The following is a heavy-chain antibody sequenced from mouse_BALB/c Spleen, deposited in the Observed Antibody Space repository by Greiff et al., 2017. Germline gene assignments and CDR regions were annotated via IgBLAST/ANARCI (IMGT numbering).Heavy chain of an antibody. CDR2: ISSGSSTI. CDR3: ARSDYGRYYYAMDY. D-gene: IGHD1-2*01. V-gene: IGHV5-17*02. CDR1: GFTFSSFG. J-gene: IGHJ4*01. Sequence: EVKLMESGGGLVQPGGSLKLSCAASGFTFSSFGMHWVRQAPEKGLEWVAYISSGSSTIYYADTVKGRFTISRDNPKNTLFLQMTSLRSEDTAMYYCARSDYGRYYYAMDYWGQGTSVTVSS.